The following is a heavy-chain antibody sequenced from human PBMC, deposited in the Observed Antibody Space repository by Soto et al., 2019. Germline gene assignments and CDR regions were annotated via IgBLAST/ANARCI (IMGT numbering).Heavy chain of an antibody. D-gene: IGHD6-19*01. J-gene: IGHJ5*02. CDR3: AKEGSQWLPNWFDP. CDR2: IKPDGSAT. CDR1: GFTFGSYW. Sequence: EVQLVESGGGLVQPGGSLRLSCAVSGFTFGSYWMNWVRLIPGKGLEWVAYIKPDGSATYYVDSVKGRFTISRDNAKNSLYLQMNSLRAEDTAVYYCAKEGSQWLPNWFDPWGQGTLVTVSS. V-gene: IGHV3-7*03.